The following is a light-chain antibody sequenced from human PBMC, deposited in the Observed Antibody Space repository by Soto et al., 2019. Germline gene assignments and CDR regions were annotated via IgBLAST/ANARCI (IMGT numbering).Light chain of an antibody. CDR1: QDISTN. V-gene: IGKV1-33*01. CDR3: QRWST. Sequence: DIPMTQSPSSLSASVGDRVTITCQASQDISTNLNWYQQKPGRAPKLLISDASNLETGVPSRFSGSGSGTHFIFTISSLHPEDIATYYCQRWSTFGGGTKVEIK. J-gene: IGKJ4*01. CDR2: DAS.